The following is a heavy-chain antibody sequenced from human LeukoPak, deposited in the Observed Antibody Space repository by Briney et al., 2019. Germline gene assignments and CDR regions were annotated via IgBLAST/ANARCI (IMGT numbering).Heavy chain of an antibody. CDR1: GFAFSSYW. J-gene: IGHJ5*02. D-gene: IGHD3-16*01. CDR3: AREGGGNWFDP. CDR2: IKQDGSEK. V-gene: IGHV3-7*03. Sequence: GGSLRLSCAASGFAFSSYWMSWVRQAPGKGLEWVANIKQDGSEKYYVDSVKGRFTISRDNAKNSLYLQMSSLRAEDTAVYYCAREGGGNWFDPWGQGTLVTVSS.